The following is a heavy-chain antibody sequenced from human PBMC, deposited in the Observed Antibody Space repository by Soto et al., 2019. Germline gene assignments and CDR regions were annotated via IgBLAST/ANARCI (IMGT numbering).Heavy chain of an antibody. V-gene: IGHV4-59*01. CDR3: ARSRDSSINWGDYHYGMDV. J-gene: IGHJ6*02. Sequence: SETQSLTYTVSGGSISSYYGSWIRQPPGKGLEWIGYIYYSGSTNYNPSLKSRVTISVDTSKNQFSLKLSSVTAADTAVYYCARSRDSSINWGDYHYGMDVWGQGTTVTVSS. CDR2: IYYSGST. CDR1: GGSISSYY. D-gene: IGHD3-22*01.